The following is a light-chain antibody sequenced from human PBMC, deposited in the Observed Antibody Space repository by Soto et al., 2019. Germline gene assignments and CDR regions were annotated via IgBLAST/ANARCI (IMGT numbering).Light chain of an antibody. V-gene: IGLV2-11*01. CDR2: DVS. J-gene: IGLJ1*01. CDR3: CSYAGAYTGV. Sequence: QSALTRPRSVSGSPGQSVSISCTGTSSDVGRYSYVSWYQQHPGKAPKLVIYDVSERPSGVPDRFSGSKSGNTASLTISGLQAEDEADYYCCSYAGAYTGVFGTGTKVTVL. CDR1: SSDVGRYSY.